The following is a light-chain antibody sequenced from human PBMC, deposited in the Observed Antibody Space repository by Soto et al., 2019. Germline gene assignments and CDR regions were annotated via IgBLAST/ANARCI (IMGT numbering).Light chain of an antibody. CDR2: DAS. V-gene: IGKV1-33*01. Sequence: DIQMTQSPSSLSASVGDRVTVTCQATQDIGKSLIWYQQKPGEAPMLLIYDASNLETGVPSRFSGSGSRTDLSFTISSLQPEDIATDYCQQNYNLPLTFGHGTKVDIK. CDR3: QQNYNLPLT. J-gene: IGKJ1*01. CDR1: QDIGKS.